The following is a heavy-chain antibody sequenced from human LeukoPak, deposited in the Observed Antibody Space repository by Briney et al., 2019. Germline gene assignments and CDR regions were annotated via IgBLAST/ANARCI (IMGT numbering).Heavy chain of an antibody. CDR1: GFTFSSHA. CDR2: ISYDGNNK. CDR3: ARHFLAAAGSKGPLDY. D-gene: IGHD6-13*01. Sequence: PGGSLRLSRAASGFTFSSHAMHWVRQAPGKGLEWVAIISYDGNNKYYADSVKGRFTISRDNSKNTLYLQMNSLRAEDTAVYYCARHFLAAAGSKGPLDYWGQGTLVTVSS. V-gene: IGHV3-30-3*01. J-gene: IGHJ4*02.